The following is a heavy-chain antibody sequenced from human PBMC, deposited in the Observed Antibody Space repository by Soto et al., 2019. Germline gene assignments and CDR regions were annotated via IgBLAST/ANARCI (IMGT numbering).Heavy chain of an antibody. CDR1: GYTFTSYY. D-gene: IGHD3-16*01. J-gene: IGHJ4*02. V-gene: IGHV1-46*03. CDR2: INPSGGGT. CDR3: TRDRGTSMITKLFDY. Sequence: ASVKVSCKTSGYTFTSYYLHWVRQAPGQGLEWMGIINPSGGGTSYAQKFQSRVTMTIDSSTSTVYMELSSLIYDDTAVYYCTRDRGTSMITKLFDYWGQGTLVTVDS.